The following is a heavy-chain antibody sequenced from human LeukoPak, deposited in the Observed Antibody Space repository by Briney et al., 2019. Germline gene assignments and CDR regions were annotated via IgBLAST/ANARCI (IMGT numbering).Heavy chain of an antibody. J-gene: IGHJ1*01. V-gene: IGHV3-11*01. CDR1: GFTFTDYY. CDR2: ITNSGTTI. D-gene: IGHD3-9*01. Sequence: SGGSLRLSCAASGFTFTDYYMSWIRQAPGKGLEWVSYITNSGTTIYYADSVKGRFTISRDNAKNSLYLQMNSLRAEDSAVYYCARDGHYDILTGYFQDWGQGTLVTVSS. CDR3: ARDGHYDILTGYFQD.